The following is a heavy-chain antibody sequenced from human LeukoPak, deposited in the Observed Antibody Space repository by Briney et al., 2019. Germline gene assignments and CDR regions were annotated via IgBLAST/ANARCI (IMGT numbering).Heavy chain of an antibody. Sequence: PGGSLSLSCAASGFTFTDFAMLRVRQAPGESPEWVAFIRSLRSGERYEDSVRGRSVISRNNSNNTMYLQMNSVTADDTAVYYCGGHGSGRSYFDPFDYWGQGTLVTVSS. CDR3: GGHGSGRSYFDPFDY. CDR2: IRSLRSGE. CDR1: GFTFTDFA. J-gene: IGHJ4*02. V-gene: IGHV3-30*02. D-gene: IGHD1-26*01.